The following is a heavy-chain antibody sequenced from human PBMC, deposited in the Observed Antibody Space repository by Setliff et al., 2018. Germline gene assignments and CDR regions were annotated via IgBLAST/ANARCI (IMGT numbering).Heavy chain of an antibody. CDR1: AFTFSSYS. V-gene: IGHV3-48*04. CDR3: ARDNYSSGYYLNWFDP. CDR2: ISSSGSTI. J-gene: IGHJ5*02. D-gene: IGHD3-22*01. Sequence: PGGSLRLSCAASAFTFSSYSMNWVRQAPGKGLEWVSYISSSGSTIYYADSVKGRFTISRDNAKNSLYLQMNSLRAEDTAVYYCARDNYSSGYYLNWFDPWGQGTLVTVSS.